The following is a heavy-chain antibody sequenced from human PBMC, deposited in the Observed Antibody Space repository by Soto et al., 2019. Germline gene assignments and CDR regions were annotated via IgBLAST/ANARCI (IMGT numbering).Heavy chain of an antibody. Sequence: GGSLRLSCAASGFTVSSNYMSWVRQAPGKGLEWVSVIYSGGSTYYADSVKGRFTISRDNSKNTLYLQMNSLRAEDTAVYYCARDLYSNYYYYYGMDVWGQGTTVTVS. CDR3: ARDLYSNYYYYYGMDV. V-gene: IGHV3-53*01. CDR2: IYSGGST. D-gene: IGHD4-4*01. J-gene: IGHJ6*02. CDR1: GFTVSSNY.